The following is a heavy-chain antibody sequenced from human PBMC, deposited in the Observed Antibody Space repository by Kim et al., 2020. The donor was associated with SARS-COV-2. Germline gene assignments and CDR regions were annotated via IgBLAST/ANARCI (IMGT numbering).Heavy chain of an antibody. Sequence: GGSLRLSCAASGFTYSDYYMSWIRQAPGKGLEWVSYISSSGSTIYYADSVKGRFTISRDNAKNSLYLQMNSLRAEDTAVYYCARVEVSGVVVITNAYYFDYWGQGTLVTVSS. CDR2: ISSSGSTI. CDR1: GFTYSDYY. CDR3: ARVEVSGVVVITNAYYFDY. V-gene: IGHV3-11*04. J-gene: IGHJ4*02. D-gene: IGHD3-22*01.